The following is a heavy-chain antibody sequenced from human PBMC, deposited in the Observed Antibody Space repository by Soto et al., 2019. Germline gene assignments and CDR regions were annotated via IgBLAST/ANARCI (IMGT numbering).Heavy chain of an antibody. Sequence: ASVKVSCKTSGDSFNDYYIHWVRQAPGQGLEWMGWINPNGGGTKYAQKFQGRVTVTRDTSIRTVYMELSSLRSGDTVVYYCARESGGATATLDYYYFYMDVWGKGTTVTVSS. CDR2: INPNGGGT. CDR1: GDSFNDYY. J-gene: IGHJ6*03. V-gene: IGHV1-2*02. D-gene: IGHD5-12*01. CDR3: ARESGGATATLDYYYFYMDV.